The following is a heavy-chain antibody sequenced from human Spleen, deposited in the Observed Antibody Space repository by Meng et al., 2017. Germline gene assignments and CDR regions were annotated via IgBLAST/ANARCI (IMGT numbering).Heavy chain of an antibody. D-gene: IGHD1-26*01. Sequence: GESLKISCAASGFTFSSYAMSWVRQAPGKGLEWVSAISGSGGSTYYADSVKGRFTISRDKSKNTLYLQMNSLRAEDTAVYYCAKDVVGTTTTYYFDYWGQGTLVTVSS. CDR1: GFTFSSYA. V-gene: IGHV3-23*01. CDR2: ISGSGGST. J-gene: IGHJ4*02. CDR3: AKDVVGTTTTYYFDY.